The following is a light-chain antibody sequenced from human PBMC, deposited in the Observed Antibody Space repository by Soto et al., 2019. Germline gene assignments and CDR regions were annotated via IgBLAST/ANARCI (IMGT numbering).Light chain of an antibody. J-gene: IGLJ1*01. CDR2: GVT. CDR1: GSDIGAYNF. CDR3: GTGGGSLSAGGV. V-gene: IGLV2-8*01. Sequence: QSALAQPPSASGSPGQSVTISCTGSGSDIGAYNFVSWYQQHPGKAPKLMIFGVTERPSGVPDRFSGSNSGTSTTLGITGLQTGDEADYYCGTGGGSLSAGGVFGTGTKLTVL.